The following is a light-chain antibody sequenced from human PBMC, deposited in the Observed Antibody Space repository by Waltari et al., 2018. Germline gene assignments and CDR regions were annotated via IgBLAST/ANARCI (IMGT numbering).Light chain of an antibody. Sequence: QSVSTQPPSVSAAPGQKVTISCPGSTPTIATNYVSWYQQFPGTAPKLLIYEDNRRPSGIPDRFSGSKSGASATLGITGLQTGDEANYYCGTWDSSLGIGVLGGGTRVTVL. V-gene: IGLV1-51*01. CDR2: EDN. J-gene: IGLJ3*02. CDR3: GTWDSSLGIGV. CDR1: TPTIATNY.